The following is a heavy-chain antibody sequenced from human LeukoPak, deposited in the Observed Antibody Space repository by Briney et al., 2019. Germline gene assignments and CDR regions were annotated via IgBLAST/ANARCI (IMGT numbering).Heavy chain of an antibody. Sequence: GGSLRLSCAASGFTYSSYSMNWVRQAPGKGLEWVSSISSSSSYIYYADSVKGRFTISRDNAKNSLYLQMNSLRAEDTAVYYCARDKTAGGEQWLVHFDYWGQGTLVTVSS. V-gene: IGHV3-21*01. J-gene: IGHJ4*02. CDR2: ISSSSSYI. D-gene: IGHD6-19*01. CDR3: ARDKTAGGEQWLVHFDY. CDR1: GFTYSSYS.